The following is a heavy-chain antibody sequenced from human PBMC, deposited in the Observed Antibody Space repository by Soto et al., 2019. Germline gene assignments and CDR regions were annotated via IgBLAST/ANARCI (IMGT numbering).Heavy chain of an antibody. V-gene: IGHV4-39*07. CDR2: IYYSGST. J-gene: IGHJ4*02. D-gene: IGHD6-13*01. CDR1: GGSISSSLYY. CDR3: ARYRREAVAGYTLDN. Sequence: PSETLSLTCTVSGGSISSSLYYWGWIRQPPGKGLEWIGYIYYSGSTNYNPSLKSRVTISEDTSKSQFSLKVNSMTAADTAVYYCARYRREAVAGYTLDNWGQGILVTVSS.